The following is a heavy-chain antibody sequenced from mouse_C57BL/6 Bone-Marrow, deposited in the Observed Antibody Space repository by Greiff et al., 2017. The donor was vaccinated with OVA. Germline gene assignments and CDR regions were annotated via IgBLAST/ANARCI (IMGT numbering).Heavy chain of an antibody. D-gene: IGHD1-1*01. CDR2: IDPSDSYT. V-gene: IGHV1-50*01. CDR1: GYTFTSYW. Sequence: VQLQQPGAELVKPGASVKLSCKASGYTFTSYWMQWVKQRPGQGLEWIGEIDPSDSYTNYNQKFKGKATLTVDTSSSTAYMQLSSLTSEDSAVYYCARGLLLRRDWGQGTLVTVSA. J-gene: IGHJ3*01. CDR3: ARGLLLRRD.